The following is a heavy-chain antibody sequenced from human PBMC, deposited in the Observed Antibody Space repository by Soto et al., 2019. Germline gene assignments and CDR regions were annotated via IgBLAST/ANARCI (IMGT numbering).Heavy chain of an antibody. CDR1: GDSVSSNSAA. CDR2: TYYRSKWYN. V-gene: IGHV6-1*01. Sequence: PSQTLSLTCAISGDSVSSNSAAWNWIRHSPSRGLEWLGRTYYRSKWYNDYAVSVRSRITINPDTSKNQFSLQLHSVTPDDTAVYYCARNQTVPRAFDIWGQGTMVTVSS. J-gene: IGHJ3*02. D-gene: IGHD4-17*01. CDR3: ARNQTVPRAFDI.